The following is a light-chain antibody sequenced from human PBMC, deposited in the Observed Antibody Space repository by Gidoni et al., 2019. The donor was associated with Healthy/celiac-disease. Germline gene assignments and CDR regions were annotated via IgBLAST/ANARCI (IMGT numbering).Light chain of an antibody. Sequence: AIRITQSPSSLSASTGDRVPITCRASQGISSYLAWYQQKPGKAPKLLIYAASTVQSGVPSRFSGSGSGTDFTLTISCLQSEDFATYYCQQYYSYPPLTFGGXTKVEIK. CDR3: QQYYSYPPLT. CDR1: QGISSY. CDR2: AAS. J-gene: IGKJ4*01. V-gene: IGKV1-8*01.